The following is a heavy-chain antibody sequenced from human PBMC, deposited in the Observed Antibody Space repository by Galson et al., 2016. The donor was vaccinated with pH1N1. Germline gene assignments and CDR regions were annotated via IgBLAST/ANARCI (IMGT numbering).Heavy chain of an antibody. V-gene: IGHV3-7*01. CDR2: IRQDGSEK. CDR3: ARRYFDL. J-gene: IGHJ2*01. CDR1: GFIFSDYW. Sequence: SLRLSCAASGFIFSDYWMHWVRQAPGKGLGWVANIRQDGSEKYYVDSVKGRFTISRDNAKNSLYLQMNSLRAEDTAVYYCARRYFDLWGRGTLVTVSS.